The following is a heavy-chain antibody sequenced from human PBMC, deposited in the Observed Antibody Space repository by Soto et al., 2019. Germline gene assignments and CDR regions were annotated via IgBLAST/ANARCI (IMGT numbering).Heavy chain of an antibody. D-gene: IGHD4-17*01. J-gene: IGHJ4*02. CDR2: ISAYNGNT. CDR1: GYAFTSYG. CDR3: ATDASYGYYAVY. Sequence: GASVKVSCNASGYAFTSYGISWVRQAPGQGLEWMGWISAYNGNTNYAQKLQGRVTMTTDTSTSTDYMERRSVRSDDTAVYYCATDASYGYYAVYWGQGTLVTVSS. V-gene: IGHV1-18*04.